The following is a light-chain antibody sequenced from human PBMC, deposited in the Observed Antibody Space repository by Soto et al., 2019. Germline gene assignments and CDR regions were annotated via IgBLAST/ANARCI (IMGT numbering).Light chain of an antibody. J-gene: IGLJ2*01. CDR3: SSYTSSSTLV. CDR2: DVS. V-gene: IGLV2-14*01. Sequence: QSVLTQPASVSGSPGQSINISCTGTSSDVGGYNYVSWYQQHPGKAPKLMIYDVSNRPSRVSNRFSGSKSGNTASLTISGLQAEDEADDYCSSYTSSSTLVFGGRTKLTVL. CDR1: SSDVGGYNY.